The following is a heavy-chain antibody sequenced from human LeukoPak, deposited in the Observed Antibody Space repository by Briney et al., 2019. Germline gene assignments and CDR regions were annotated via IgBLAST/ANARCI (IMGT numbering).Heavy chain of an antibody. D-gene: IGHD2-2*01. CDR1: GFTFSSYS. J-gene: IGHJ4*02. Sequence: GGSLTLSCAASGFTFSSYSMNWVRQAPGKGLEWVSSISSSSSYISYADSVKRRFTISRDNAKNSLYLQMNSLRAEDTAVYYCARDSGSSTSCHIDYWGQGTLVTVSS. V-gene: IGHV3-21*01. CDR3: ARDSGSSTSCHIDY. CDR2: ISSSSSYI.